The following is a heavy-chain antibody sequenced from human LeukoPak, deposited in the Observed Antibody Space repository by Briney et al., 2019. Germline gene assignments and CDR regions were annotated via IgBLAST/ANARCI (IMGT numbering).Heavy chain of an antibody. V-gene: IGHV6-1*01. CDR2: TYYRSKWYN. CDR1: GDSVSSNSAA. Sequence: SQTLSLTCAISGDSVSSNSAAWNWIRQSPSRGLEWLGRTYYRSKWYNDYAVSVKSRMTINPDTSKNQFSLQLNSVTPEDTAVYYCAKSRGGYVGAESRGYDYYYMDVWGKGTTVTVSS. CDR3: AKSRGGYVGAESRGYDYYYMDV. J-gene: IGHJ6*03. D-gene: IGHD1-26*01.